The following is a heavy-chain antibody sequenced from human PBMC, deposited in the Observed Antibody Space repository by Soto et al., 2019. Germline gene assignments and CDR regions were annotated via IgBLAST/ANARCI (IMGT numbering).Heavy chain of an antibody. CDR1: GYTLTELS. Sequence: ASVKVSCKVSGYTLTELSMHWVRQAPGKGLEWMGGFDPEDGETIYAQKFQGRVTMTEDTSTDTAYMELNSLRAEDTAVYYCARHYGITGTHFDYWGQGTLVTVSS. CDR3: ARHYGITGTHFDY. CDR2: FDPEDGET. J-gene: IGHJ4*02. D-gene: IGHD1-7*01. V-gene: IGHV1-24*01.